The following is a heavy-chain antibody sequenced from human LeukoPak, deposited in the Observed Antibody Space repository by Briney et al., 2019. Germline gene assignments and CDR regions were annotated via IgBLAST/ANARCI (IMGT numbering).Heavy chain of an antibody. CDR3: AKDDYGDLLYYFDY. CDR1: GFTFTDYY. J-gene: IGHJ4*02. Sequence: GSLRLSCAASGFTFTDYYMSWIRQAPGKGLEWVSYISSSGSTIYYADSVKGRFTISRDNAKNSLYLQMNSLRAEDTALYYCAKDDYGDLLYYFDYWGQGTLVTVSS. V-gene: IGHV3-11*01. CDR2: ISSSGSTI. D-gene: IGHD4-17*01.